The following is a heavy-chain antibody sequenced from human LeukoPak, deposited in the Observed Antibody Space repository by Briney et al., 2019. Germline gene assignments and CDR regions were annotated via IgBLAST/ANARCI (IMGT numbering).Heavy chain of an antibody. D-gene: IGHD6-13*01. CDR1: GGSISSSSYY. CDR3: ARTITYSSSWYYFDY. V-gene: IGHV4-39*01. Sequence: PSETLSLTCTVSGGSISSSSYYWGWIRQPPGKGLEWIGSIYYSGSTYYNPSLKSRVTISVDTSKNQFSPKLSSVTAADAAVYYCARTITYSSSWYYFDYWGQGTLVTVSS. CDR2: IYYSGST. J-gene: IGHJ4*02.